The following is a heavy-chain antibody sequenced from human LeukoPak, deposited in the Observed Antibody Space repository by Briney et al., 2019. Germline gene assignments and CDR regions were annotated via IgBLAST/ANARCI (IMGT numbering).Heavy chain of an antibody. D-gene: IGHD2-15*01. CDR3: ARDLISGPATHDS. J-gene: IGHJ4*02. CDR2: ITSGGST. Sequence: GGSLRLSCAASGFTVSSNYMSWVRQAPGKGLERVSVITSGGSTYFADSVKGRFTVSRDNSKNTLSLQMNSLRVEDTAVYYCARDLISGPATHDSWGQGALVTVSS. V-gene: IGHV3-66*01. CDR1: GFTVSSNY.